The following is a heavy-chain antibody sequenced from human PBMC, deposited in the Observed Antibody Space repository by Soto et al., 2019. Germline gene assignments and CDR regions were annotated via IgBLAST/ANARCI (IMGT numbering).Heavy chain of an antibody. CDR1: GGSISSGGYY. Sequence: QVQLQESGPGLVKPSQTLSLTCTVSGGSISSGGYYWSWIRQHPGKGLEWIGYIYYSGSTYYNPSLKSRVTISVDTSKNQFSLKLSSVTAADTAVYYCARADDSSGYYSNWFDPWGQGTLVTVSS. CDR3: ARADDSSGYYSNWFDP. V-gene: IGHV4-31*03. D-gene: IGHD3-22*01. J-gene: IGHJ5*02. CDR2: IYYSGST.